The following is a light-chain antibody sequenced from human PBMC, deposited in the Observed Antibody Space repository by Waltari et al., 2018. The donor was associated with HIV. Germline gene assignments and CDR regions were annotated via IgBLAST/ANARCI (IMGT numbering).Light chain of an antibody. CDR1: SSNIGAGYD. Sequence: QSVLTQPPSVSGAPGQRVTLSCTGSSSNIGAGYDVHWYQQLPGTAPKVLIFGNNKRPSGVPDRFSSFKSGTSASLAITGLQDEDEADYYCQSYDSSLSGHVFGSGTKVTVL. V-gene: IGLV1-40*01. CDR3: QSYDSSLSGHV. CDR2: GNN. J-gene: IGLJ1*01.